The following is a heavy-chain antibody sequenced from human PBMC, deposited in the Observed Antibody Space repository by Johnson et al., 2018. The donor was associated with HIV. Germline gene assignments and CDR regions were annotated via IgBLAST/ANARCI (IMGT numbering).Heavy chain of an antibody. CDR1: GFSLSDYD. Sequence: VQLVESGGGVVQPGRSLSLSCAASGFSLSDYDMHWVRQHIGKGLEWVSEIDTVGDTYYPASVKGRFTISRDNARKSLYLQMNSLRAEDTAVYYCARDRDRLNWNYGALDIWGQGTMVTVSS. D-gene: IGHD1-7*01. V-gene: IGHV3-13*01. CDR2: IDTVGDT. J-gene: IGHJ3*02. CDR3: ARDRDRLNWNYGALDI.